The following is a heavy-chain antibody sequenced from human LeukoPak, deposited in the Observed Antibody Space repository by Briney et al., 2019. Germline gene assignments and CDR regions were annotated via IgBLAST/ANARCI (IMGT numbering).Heavy chain of an antibody. CDR1: GYTFIDYY. CDR2: VDPEDGET. Sequence: ASVKISCEVSGYTFIDYYMHWVQQAPGKGLEWMGLVDPEDGETIYAEKFQGRVTITADTSADTAYMELSSLRSEDTAVYYCATLSSGYYFDYWGQGTLVTVSS. V-gene: IGHV1-69-2*01. CDR3: ATLSSGYYFDY. J-gene: IGHJ4*02. D-gene: IGHD3-22*01.